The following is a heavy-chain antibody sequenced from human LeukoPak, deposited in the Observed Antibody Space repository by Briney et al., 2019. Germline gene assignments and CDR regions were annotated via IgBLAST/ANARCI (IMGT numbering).Heavy chain of an antibody. Sequence: SETLSLTCTVSGGSISSYYWSWIRQPPGKGLEWIGEINHSGSTNYNPSLKSRVTISVDTSKNQFSLKLSSVTAADTAVYYCARTLSGWIPFDYWGQGTLATVSS. V-gene: IGHV4-34*01. CDR1: GGSISSYY. D-gene: IGHD5-18*01. CDR3: ARTLSGWIPFDY. J-gene: IGHJ4*02. CDR2: INHSGST.